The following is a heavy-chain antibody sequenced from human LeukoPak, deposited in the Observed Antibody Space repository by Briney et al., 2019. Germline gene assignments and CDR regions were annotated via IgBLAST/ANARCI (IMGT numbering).Heavy chain of an antibody. CDR3: AKYRTINAPPRNFDF. V-gene: IGHV3-23*01. D-gene: IGHD1-14*01. CDR2: IGSGGGGI. J-gene: IGHJ4*02. Sequence: PGGSLRLSCVASGFTFGNFALVWVRQASGKGLEWVSVIGSGGGGIQYSESVKGRFTTSRDNSNNTLYLQMNNLRPDDSAVYYCAKYRTINAPPRNFDFWGQGTLVTVSS. CDR1: GFTFGNFA.